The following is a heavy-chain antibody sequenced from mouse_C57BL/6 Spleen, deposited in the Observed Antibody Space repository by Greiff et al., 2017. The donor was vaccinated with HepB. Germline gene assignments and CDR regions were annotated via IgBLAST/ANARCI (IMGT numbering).Heavy chain of an antibody. CDR2: ISSGGDYI. Sequence: EVMLVESGEGLVKPGGSLKLSCAASGFTFSSYAMSWVRQTPEKRLEWVAYISSGGDYIYYADTVKGRFTISRDNARNTLYLQMSSLKSEDTAMYYCTRDDGYYGWYFDVWGTGTTVTVSS. V-gene: IGHV5-9-1*02. J-gene: IGHJ1*03. CDR1: GFTFSSYA. CDR3: TRDDGYYGWYFDV. D-gene: IGHD2-3*01.